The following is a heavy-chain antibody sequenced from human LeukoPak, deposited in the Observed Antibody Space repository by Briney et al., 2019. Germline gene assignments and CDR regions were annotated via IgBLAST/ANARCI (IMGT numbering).Heavy chain of an antibody. J-gene: IGHJ4*02. V-gene: IGHV3-30*02. D-gene: IGHD5-12*01. Sequence: LTGGSLRLSCAASGFTFSSYAMSWVRQAPGKGLEWVAFIRYDGSNKYYADSVKGRFTISRDNSKNTLYLQMNSLRAEDTAVYYCAEDLGDYDCPDYWGQGTLVTVSS. CDR3: AEDLGDYDCPDY. CDR1: GFTFSSYA. CDR2: IRYDGSNK.